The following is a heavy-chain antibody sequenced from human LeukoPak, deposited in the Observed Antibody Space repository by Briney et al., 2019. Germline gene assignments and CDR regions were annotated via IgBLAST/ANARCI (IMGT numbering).Heavy chain of an antibody. J-gene: IGHJ6*02. Sequence: SETLSLTCTVSGGSISSYYWSWIRQPPGKGLEWIGYIYYSGSTYYNPSLKSRVTISVDTSKNQFSLKLSSVTAADTAVYYCARAGIKIAAAGTRYYGMDVWGQGTTVTVS. V-gene: IGHV4-59*12. CDR2: IYYSGST. CDR1: GGSISSYY. D-gene: IGHD6-13*01. CDR3: ARAGIKIAAAGTRYYGMDV.